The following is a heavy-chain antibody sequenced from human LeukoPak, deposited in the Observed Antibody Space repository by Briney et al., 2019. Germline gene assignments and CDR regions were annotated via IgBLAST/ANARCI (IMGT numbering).Heavy chain of an antibody. CDR1: GFTISNYG. CDR2: IGVSASRT. V-gene: IGHV3-23*01. CDR3: AKETVADSDFDY. J-gene: IGHJ4*02. Sequence: GGSLRLSCAASGFTISNYGMGWVRQAPGKGLEWVSGIGVSASRTNYADSVKGRFSISRDSPKNTLYLQMNSLTVDDTAVYYCAKETVADSDFDYWGQGTLVTVSS. D-gene: IGHD6-13*01.